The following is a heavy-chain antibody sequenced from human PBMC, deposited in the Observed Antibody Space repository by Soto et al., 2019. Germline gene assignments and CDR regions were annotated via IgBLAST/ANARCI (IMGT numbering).Heavy chain of an antibody. D-gene: IGHD5-12*01. V-gene: IGHV1-69*04. CDR2: IIPVLGNT. CDR3: ASPPSGYSGYDFAANLNY. J-gene: IGHJ4*02. CDR1: GYTFTSYA. Sequence: SVPVSCMASGYTFTSYAIHWVRQAPPQKREWMGRIIPVLGNTNYAQKFQGRVTITADKSTSTAYMELSSLRSEDTAVYYCASPPSGYSGYDFAANLNYWGPGTLVTVSS.